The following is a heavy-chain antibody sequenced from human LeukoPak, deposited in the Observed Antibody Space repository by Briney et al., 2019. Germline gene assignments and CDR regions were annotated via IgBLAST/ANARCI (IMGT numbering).Heavy chain of an antibody. CDR3: AILLEDFVFSTESAKDY. V-gene: IGHV1-24*01. CDR2: FDPVDGET. CDR1: GHSLTQLS. Sequence: ASVKVSCKVSGHSLTQLSMHWVRQGSGRGLEWMGGFDPVDGETIYAQKFQGRVTMTEDTSTDTAYMELSSLGSDDTAVYYCAILLEDFVFSTESAKDYGGQGTLVTVS. J-gene: IGHJ4*02. D-gene: IGHD3-16*01.